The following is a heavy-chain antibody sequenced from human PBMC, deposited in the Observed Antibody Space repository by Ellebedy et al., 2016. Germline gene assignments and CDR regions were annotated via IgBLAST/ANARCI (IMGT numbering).Heavy chain of an antibody. CDR3: ARHVYYYDSRETSILFDY. Sequence: GESLKISXKGSGYSFTSYWIGWVRQMPGKGLEWMGIIYPGDSDTRYSPSFQGQVTISADKSISTAYLQWSSLKASDTAMYYCARHVYYYDSRETSILFDYWGQGTLVTVSS. CDR2: IYPGDSDT. D-gene: IGHD3-22*01. CDR1: GYSFTSYW. J-gene: IGHJ4*02. V-gene: IGHV5-51*01.